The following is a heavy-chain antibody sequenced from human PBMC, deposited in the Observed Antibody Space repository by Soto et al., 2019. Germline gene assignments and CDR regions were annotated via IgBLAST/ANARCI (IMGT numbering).Heavy chain of an antibody. J-gene: IGHJ4*02. CDR3: ARNSRGYSYGYFDY. CDR2: ISAYNGNT. CDR1: GYTFTSYG. V-gene: IGHV1-18*04. Sequence: ASVKVSCKASGYTFTSYGISWVRQAPGQGLEWMGWISAYNGNTNYAQKLQGRVTMTTDISTSTAYMELRSLRSDDTAVYYCARNSRGYSYGYFDYWGQGTLVTVSS. D-gene: IGHD5-18*01.